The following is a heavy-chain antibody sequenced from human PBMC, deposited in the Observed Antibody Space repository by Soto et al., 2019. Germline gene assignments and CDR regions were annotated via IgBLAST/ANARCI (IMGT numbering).Heavy chain of an antibody. CDR1: GFTFSSYS. CDR3: ARVGVVTDVLRFLEWFPYYYYGMDV. V-gene: IGHV3-48*02. CDR2: ISSSSSTI. J-gene: IGHJ6*02. D-gene: IGHD3-3*01. Sequence: GSLRLSCAASGFTFSSYSMNWVRQAPGKGLEWVSYISSSSSTIYYADSVKGRFTISRDNAKNSLYLQMNSLRDEDTAVYYCARVGVVTDVLRFLEWFPYYYYGMDVWGQGTTVTVSS.